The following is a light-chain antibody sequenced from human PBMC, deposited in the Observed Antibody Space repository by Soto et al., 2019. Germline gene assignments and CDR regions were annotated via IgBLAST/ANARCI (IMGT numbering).Light chain of an antibody. CDR2: GAS. Sequence: EIVLTQSPGTLSLSPGERATLSCRASQSVSSSYLAWYQQKPGQAPRLLIYGASSRATGIPDRFSGSGSGKFFTLTFTRLDPEDFAVYYFHHYGTSLPFAGGPKVDIK. CDR1: QSVSSSY. V-gene: IGKV3-20*01. J-gene: IGKJ4*01. CDR3: HHYGTSLP.